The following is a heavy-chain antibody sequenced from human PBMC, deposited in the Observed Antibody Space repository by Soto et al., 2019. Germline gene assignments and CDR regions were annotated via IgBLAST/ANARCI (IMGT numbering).Heavy chain of an antibody. J-gene: IGHJ4*02. V-gene: IGHV4-59*01. CDR1: GGSISSYY. Sequence: TSETLSLTCTVSGGSISSYYWSWIRQPPGKGLEWIGYIYYSGSTNYNPSLKSRVTISVDTSKNQFSLKLSSVTAADTAVYYCARAGVVLTVFDYWGQGTLVTVSS. CDR2: IYYSGST. CDR3: ARAGVVLTVFDY. D-gene: IGHD3-22*01.